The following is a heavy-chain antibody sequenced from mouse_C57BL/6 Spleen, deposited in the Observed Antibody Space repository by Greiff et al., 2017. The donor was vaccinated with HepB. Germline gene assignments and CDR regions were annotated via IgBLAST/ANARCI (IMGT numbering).Heavy chain of an antibody. CDR1: GYTFTDYN. D-gene: IGHD1-1*01. J-gene: IGHJ2*01. V-gene: IGHV1-22*01. CDR2: INPNNGGT. CDR3: ARTYYYGSSYDYFDY. Sequence: EVQLQQSGPELVKPGASVKMSCKASGYTFTDYNMHWVKQSHGKSLEWIGYINPNNGGTSYNQKFKGKATLTVNKSSSTAYMELRSLTSEDFAVYYCARTYYYGSSYDYFDYWGQGTTLTVSS.